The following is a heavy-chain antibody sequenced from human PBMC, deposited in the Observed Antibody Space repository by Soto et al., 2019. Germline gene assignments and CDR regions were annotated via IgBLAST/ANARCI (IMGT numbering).Heavy chain of an antibody. D-gene: IGHD1-26*01. CDR2: ISYDGGDK. V-gene: IGHV3-30*18. CDR1: GFTFGYAG. CDR3: ANLVGYYYYPGVDV. Sequence: GGSLRLSCAASGFTFGYAGMHWVRQAPGKGLEWVAVISYDGGDKYYTDSVKGRFTISRDNSKNTLYLQMNSLRPDDTAVYYCANLVGYYYYPGVDVWGQGTTVTVSS. J-gene: IGHJ6*02.